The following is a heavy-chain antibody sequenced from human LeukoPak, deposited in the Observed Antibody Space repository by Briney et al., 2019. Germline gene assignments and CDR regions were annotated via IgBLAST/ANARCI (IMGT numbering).Heavy chain of an antibody. D-gene: IGHD3-16*01. V-gene: IGHV4-34*01. CDR3: ALNFRGGWFDP. CDR1: GGSFSGYY. J-gene: IGHJ5*02. Sequence: PSETLSLTCAVYGGSFSGYYWSWVRQPPGKGLGWIGEINHSGSTNYNPSLKSRVTISVDTSKNQFSLKLSSVTAADTAVYYCALNFRGGWFDPWGQGTLVTVSS. CDR2: INHSGST.